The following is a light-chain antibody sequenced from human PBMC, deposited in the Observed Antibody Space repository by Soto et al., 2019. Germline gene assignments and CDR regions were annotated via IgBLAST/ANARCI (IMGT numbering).Light chain of an antibody. CDR1: LSVRRA. CDR2: DAS. J-gene: IGKJ1*01. V-gene: IGKV3-15*01. CDR3: QQYINWPRT. Sequence: ILMTLAPATPSPSPGETATLSCMGGLSVRRAVAWYQQNPGQPPRLLIYDASTRATGIPARFRGSGSGTEFTLTISALQSEDFAIYYCQQYINWPRTFGQGTKVDIK.